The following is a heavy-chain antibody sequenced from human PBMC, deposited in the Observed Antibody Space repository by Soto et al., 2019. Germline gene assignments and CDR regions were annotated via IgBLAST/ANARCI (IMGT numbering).Heavy chain of an antibody. CDR3: AKDYGGNSGYFDY. CDR2: ISGSGGST. D-gene: IGHD4-17*01. V-gene: IGHV3-23*01. Sequence: GSLRLSCAASGFTFSSYAMSWVRQAPGKGLEWVSAISGSGGSTYYADSVKGRFTIARDNSKNTLYLQMNSLRAEDTAVYYCAKDYGGNSGYFDYWGQGTLVTVSS. J-gene: IGHJ4*02. CDR1: GFTFSSYA.